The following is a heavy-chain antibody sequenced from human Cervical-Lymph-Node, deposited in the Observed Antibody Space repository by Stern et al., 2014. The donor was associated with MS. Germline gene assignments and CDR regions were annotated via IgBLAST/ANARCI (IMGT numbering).Heavy chain of an antibody. Sequence: QVQLQESGPGLVKPSQTLSLTCTVSGGSISSGGYYWSWIRQHPGKGLEWVCDIYYGGSTYYNPSLKSRVTISVDTSKNQFSLNLSSVTAADTAVYYCARASYYGSGIDYWGQGTLVTVSS. J-gene: IGHJ4*02. CDR3: ARASYYGSGIDY. CDR2: IYYGGST. V-gene: IGHV4-31*03. D-gene: IGHD3-10*01. CDR1: GGSISSGGYY.